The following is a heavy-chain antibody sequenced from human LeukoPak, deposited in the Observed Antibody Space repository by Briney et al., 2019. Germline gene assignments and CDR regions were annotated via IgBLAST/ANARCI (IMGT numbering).Heavy chain of an antibody. Sequence: ASVKVSCKASRGTFTSYAISWVRQAPGQGREWMGGILPIFGTATYAHKFQGRVTSIAAESTSTAYMELSSLRSEDTAMYYCARDRTLVRGARDRPYNWFDPWGQGTLVTVSS. D-gene: IGHD3-10*01. J-gene: IGHJ5*02. CDR2: ILPIFGTA. CDR3: ARDRTLVRGARDRPYNWFDP. V-gene: IGHV1-69*13. CDR1: RGTFTSYA.